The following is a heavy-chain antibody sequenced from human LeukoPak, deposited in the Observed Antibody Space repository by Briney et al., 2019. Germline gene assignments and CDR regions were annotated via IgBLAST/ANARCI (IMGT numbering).Heavy chain of an antibody. CDR3: ARAKVGGVPNWFDP. CDR1: GYIFTGYY. D-gene: IGHD3-16*01. V-gene: IGHV1-2*02. J-gene: IGHJ5*02. Sequence: ASVKVSCKASGYIFTGYYMHWVRQAPGQGLEWMGWINPNSGGTNYAQKFQGRVTMTRDTSISTAYMELSRLRSDDTAVYYCARAKVGGVPNWFDPWGQGTLVTVSS. CDR2: INPNSGGT.